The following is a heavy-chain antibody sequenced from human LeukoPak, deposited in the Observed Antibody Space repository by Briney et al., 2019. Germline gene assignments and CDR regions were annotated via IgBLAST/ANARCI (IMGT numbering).Heavy chain of an antibody. CDR1: GFTFSSYW. CDR2: ISSSGSTI. Sequence: GGSLRLSCAASGFTFSSYWMSWVRQAPGKGLEWVSYISSSGSTIYYADSVKGRFTISRDNAKNSLYLQMNSLRAEDTAVYYCARGSYYGSGSYYHFDYWGQGTLVTVSS. V-gene: IGHV3-48*04. CDR3: ARGSYYGSGSYYHFDY. D-gene: IGHD3-10*01. J-gene: IGHJ4*02.